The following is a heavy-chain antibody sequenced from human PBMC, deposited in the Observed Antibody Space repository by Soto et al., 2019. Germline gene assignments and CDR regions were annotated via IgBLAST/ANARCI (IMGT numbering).Heavy chain of an antibody. D-gene: IGHD6-6*01. CDR1: GYTFTSYG. J-gene: IGHJ4*02. CDR3: ARGRDGDY. CDR2: ISAHNGNT. Sequence: QVHLVQSGAEVKKPGASVKVSCKGSGYTFTSYGITWVLQAPGQGLEWMGGISAHNGNTDYAQKLQGRVTVTRDTSTSTAYMELRSLRSDDTAVYYCARGRDGDYWGQGALVTVSS. V-gene: IGHV1-18*01.